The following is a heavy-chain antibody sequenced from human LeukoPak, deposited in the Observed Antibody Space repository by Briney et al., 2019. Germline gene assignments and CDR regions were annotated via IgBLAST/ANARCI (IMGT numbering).Heavy chain of an antibody. D-gene: IGHD4-17*01. CDR1: GGSISSYY. CDR2: IYSSGNT. J-gene: IGHJ4*02. Sequence: SETLSLTCTVSGGSISSYYWSWLRQPPGKGLEWIGYIYSSGNTNYNPSLRSRVTISVDTSKNHFSLKLSSVTAADTAVYYCARHSPRGDGGLPFDYWGQGTLVTVSA. CDR3: ARHSPRGDGGLPFDY. V-gene: IGHV4-59*01.